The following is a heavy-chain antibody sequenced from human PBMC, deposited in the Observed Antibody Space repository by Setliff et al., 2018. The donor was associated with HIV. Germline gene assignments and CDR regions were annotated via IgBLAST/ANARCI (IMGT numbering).Heavy chain of an antibody. Sequence: GGSLRLSCAASGFTFSDYYMNWVRQSPGKGLEWVSYISGSGSGVDYADSVKGRFTISRDSADNSLYLDMNSLRAEDTGVYYCARDQEYVIVVAASMNMPGYLHYYYMDVWGRGSTVTVSS. J-gene: IGHJ6*03. V-gene: IGHV3-11*04. CDR2: ISGSGSGV. CDR3: ARDQEYVIVVAASMNMPGYLHYYYMDV. D-gene: IGHD2-2*01. CDR1: GFTFSDYY.